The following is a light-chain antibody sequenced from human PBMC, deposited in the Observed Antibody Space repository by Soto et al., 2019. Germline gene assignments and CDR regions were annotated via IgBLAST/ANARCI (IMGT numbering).Light chain of an antibody. Sequence: SALTQLPSASGSPGQSVSISCTRTTSDVGGYNYVSWYQQHPGKAPKLMIYEVNKRPSGVPDRFSGSKSGNTASLTVSGLQAEDEADYYCSSYAGSSNVFGTGTKVTV. V-gene: IGLV2-8*01. CDR1: TSDVGGYNY. CDR3: SSYAGSSNV. J-gene: IGLJ1*01. CDR2: EVN.